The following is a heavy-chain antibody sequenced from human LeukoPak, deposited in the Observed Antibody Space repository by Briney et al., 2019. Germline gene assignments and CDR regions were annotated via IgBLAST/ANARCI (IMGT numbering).Heavy chain of an antibody. D-gene: IGHD5-12*01. CDR2: INHSGST. J-gene: IGHJ4*02. CDR1: GGSXXGXX. Sequence: SETLSLTCAVYGGSXXGXXXXXXXXXPXXGLEWIGEINHSGSTNYNPSLKSRVTISVDTSKNQFSLKLSSVTAADTAVYYCATFRDGYNNWGQGTLVTVSS. V-gene: IGHV4-34*01. CDR3: ATFRDGYNN.